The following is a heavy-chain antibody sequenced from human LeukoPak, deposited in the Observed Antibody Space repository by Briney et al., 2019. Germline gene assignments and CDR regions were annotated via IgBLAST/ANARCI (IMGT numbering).Heavy chain of an antibody. J-gene: IGHJ4*02. CDR1: GYTFTSYG. D-gene: IGHD2-2*01. V-gene: IGHV1-18*01. CDR3: ARDPGWGVVPAFNHYFDY. Sequence: GASVKVSCKASGYTFTSYGISWVRQAPGQGLEWMGWISAYNGNTNYAQKFQGRVTITADESTSTAYMELSSLRSEDTAVYYCARDPGWGVVPAFNHYFDYRGQGTLVTVSS. CDR2: ISAYNGNT.